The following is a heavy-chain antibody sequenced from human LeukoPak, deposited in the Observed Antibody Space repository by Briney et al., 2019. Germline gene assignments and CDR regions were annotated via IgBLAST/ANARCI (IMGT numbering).Heavy chain of an antibody. CDR1: GGTFSSYA. CDR2: IIPIFGTA. D-gene: IGHD2/OR15-2a*01. V-gene: IGHV1-69*06. CDR3: ARNSRISDNWFDP. Sequence: ASVKVSCKASGGTFSSYAISWVRQAPGQGLEWMGGIIPIFGTANYAQKFQGRVTITADKSTSTAYMELSSLRSEDTAVYYCARNSRISDNWFDPWGQGTLVTVSS. J-gene: IGHJ5*02.